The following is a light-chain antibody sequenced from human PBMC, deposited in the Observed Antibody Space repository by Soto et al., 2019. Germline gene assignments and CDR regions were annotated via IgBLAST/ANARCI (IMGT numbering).Light chain of an antibody. CDR1: SSDVGGYNY. CDR2: DVS. Sequence: QSVLTQPASVSGSPGQSITISCTGTSSDVGGYNYVSWYQQHPGKAPKLMIYDVSNRPSGVSNRFSGSKSGNTASLTISGLQAEDYVDYYCGSYKSSRLPLYVFGPGSKVTVL. V-gene: IGLV2-14*01. J-gene: IGLJ1*01. CDR3: GSYKSSRLPLYV.